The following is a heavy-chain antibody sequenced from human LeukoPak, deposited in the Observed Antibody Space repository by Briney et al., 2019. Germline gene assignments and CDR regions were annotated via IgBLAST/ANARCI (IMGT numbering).Heavy chain of an antibody. CDR2: ISSSGSTI. Sequence: GGSLRLSCAASGFTFSDYYMSWIRQAPGKGLEWVSYISSSGSTIYYADSVKGRFTISRDNAKNSLYLQMNSLRAEDTAVYYCASTLYYDSSGFDYWGQGTLVTVSS. CDR3: ASTLYYDSSGFDY. J-gene: IGHJ4*02. D-gene: IGHD3-22*01. V-gene: IGHV3-11*01. CDR1: GFTFSDYY.